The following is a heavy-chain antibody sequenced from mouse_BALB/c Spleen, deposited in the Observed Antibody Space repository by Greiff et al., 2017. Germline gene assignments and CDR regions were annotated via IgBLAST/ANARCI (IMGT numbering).Heavy chain of an antibody. Sequence: VQLKESGAELMKPGASVKISCKATGYTFSSYWIEWVKQRPGHGLEWIGEILPGSGSTNYNEKFKGKATFTADTSSNTAYMQLSSLTSEDSAVYYCAEIYYDSYYYAMDYWGQGTSVTVSS. CDR3: AEIYYDSYYYAMDY. CDR2: ILPGSGST. V-gene: IGHV1-9*01. D-gene: IGHD2-4*01. CDR1: GYTFSSYW. J-gene: IGHJ4*01.